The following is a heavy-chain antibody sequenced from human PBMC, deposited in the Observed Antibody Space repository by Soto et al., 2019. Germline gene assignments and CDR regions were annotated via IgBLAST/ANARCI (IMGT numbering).Heavy chain of an antibody. CDR1: GYSFTSYW. CDR3: ARRVFYYDYVWGSYRYGMIHAFDI. J-gene: IGHJ3*02. Sequence: GESLKISCKGSGYSFTSYWISWVRQMPGKGLEWMGRIDPSDYYTNYSPSFQGHVTISADKSISTAYLQWSSLKASDTAMYYCARRVFYYDYVWGSYRYGMIHAFDIWGQGTMVTVSS. V-gene: IGHV5-10-1*01. CDR2: IDPSDYYT. D-gene: IGHD3-16*02.